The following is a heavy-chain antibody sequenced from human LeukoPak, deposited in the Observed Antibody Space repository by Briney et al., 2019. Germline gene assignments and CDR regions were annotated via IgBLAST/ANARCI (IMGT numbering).Heavy chain of an antibody. V-gene: IGHV4-39*01. CDR3: ASLIAAGYFDD. J-gene: IGHJ4*02. CDR2: IYHSGGT. CDR1: GGSISSSSYS. D-gene: IGHD6-13*01. Sequence: PSETLSLTCTVSGGSISSSSYSWGWIRQPPGKGLEWIGVIYHSGGTYYNPSLKSRLTMSVDTSKNQFSLKLSSVTATDTAVYYCASLIAAGYFDDWGQGTLVTVSS.